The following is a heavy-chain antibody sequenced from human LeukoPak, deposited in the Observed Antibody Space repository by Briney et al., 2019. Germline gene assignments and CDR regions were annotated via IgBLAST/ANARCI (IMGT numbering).Heavy chain of an antibody. CDR2: IIPIFGTA. CDR3: ARGAGAAAGQRRYYYYMDV. D-gene: IGHD6-13*01. V-gene: IGHV1-69*06. Sequence: SVKVSCKASGGTFSSYAISWVRQAPGQGLEWMGGIIPIFGTANYAQKFQGRATITADKSTSTAYMELSSLRSEDTAVYYCARGAGAAAGQRRYYYYMDVWGKGTTVTVSS. CDR1: GGTFSSYA. J-gene: IGHJ6*03.